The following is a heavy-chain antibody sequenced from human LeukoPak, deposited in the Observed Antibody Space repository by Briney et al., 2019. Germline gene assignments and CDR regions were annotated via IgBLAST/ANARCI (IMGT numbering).Heavy chain of an antibody. CDR3: AREGPLSSIKH. CDR2: INPNSGGT. J-gene: IGHJ1*01. D-gene: IGHD5-12*01. V-gene: IGHV1-2*02. Sequence: ASVKVSCKASGYTFTGYHIHWVRQAPGQGPEWMAWINPNSGGTKYAQKFQGRVRMTTDTSISTAYMDLSRLTSNDTAMYYCAREGPLSSIKHWGQGTLVTVSS. CDR1: GYTFTGYH.